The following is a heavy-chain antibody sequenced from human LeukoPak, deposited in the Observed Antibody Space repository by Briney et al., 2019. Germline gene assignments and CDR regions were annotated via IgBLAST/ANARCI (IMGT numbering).Heavy chain of an antibody. CDR3: ARGRRSSGRHDAFDI. Sequence: PSETLSLTCTVSGGSISSYYWSWIRQPPGKGLEWIGYIYYSGSTNYNPSLKSRVTISVDTSRNQFSLKLNSVTAADTAIYYCARGRRSSGRHDAFDIWGQGTVVIVSS. D-gene: IGHD6-19*01. CDR1: GGSISSYY. J-gene: IGHJ3*02. V-gene: IGHV4-59*01. CDR2: IYYSGST.